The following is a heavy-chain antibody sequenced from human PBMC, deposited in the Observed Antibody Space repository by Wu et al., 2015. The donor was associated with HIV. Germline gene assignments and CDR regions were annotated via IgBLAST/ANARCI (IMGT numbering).Heavy chain of an antibody. Sequence: QVQLVQSETEVKKPGASMKVSCKASGYTFIGDYIHWVRQAPGQGLEWMGWINPNNGGTNYAQKFQGRVTMTRDTSINTTYMTLSRLRSDDTALYYCARDALYSGSYNWFRPRGAREPWS. J-gene: IGHJ5*02. V-gene: IGHV1-2*02. CDR3: ARDALYSGSYNWFRPR. D-gene: IGHD1-26*01. CDR2: INPNNGGT. CDR1: GYTFIGDY.